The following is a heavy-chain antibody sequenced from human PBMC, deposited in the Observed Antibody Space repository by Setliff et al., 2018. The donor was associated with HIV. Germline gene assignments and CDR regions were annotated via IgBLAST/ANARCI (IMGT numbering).Heavy chain of an antibody. Sequence: ASVKVSCKASGYSFTGYWMHWVRQAPGQGLEWMGRINPHSGVTSYAQKFQGKVTMTRDTSTSTASMELRSLTSDDTAVYFCARSEGRYCSRTSCNSLNFGYYYMDVWGRGTTVTVSS. CDR3: ARSEGRYCSRTSCNSLNFGYYYMDV. CDR2: INPHSGVT. CDR1: GYSFTGYW. V-gene: IGHV1-2*06. D-gene: IGHD2-2*02. J-gene: IGHJ6*03.